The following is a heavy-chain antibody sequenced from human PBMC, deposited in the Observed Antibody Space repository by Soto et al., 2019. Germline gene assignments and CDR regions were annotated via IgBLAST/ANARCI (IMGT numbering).Heavy chain of an antibody. CDR1: GFTFSSYS. CDR2: ISSSSSYI. Sequence: PGGSLRLSCAASGFTFSSYSMNWVRQAPGKGLEWVSSISSSSSYIYYADSVKGRFTISRDNAKNSLYLQMNSLRAEDTAVYYCARDTEREYYDILNGYGSYGMDVWGQGTTVTVSS. D-gene: IGHD3-9*01. V-gene: IGHV3-21*01. J-gene: IGHJ6*02. CDR3: ARDTEREYYDILNGYGSYGMDV.